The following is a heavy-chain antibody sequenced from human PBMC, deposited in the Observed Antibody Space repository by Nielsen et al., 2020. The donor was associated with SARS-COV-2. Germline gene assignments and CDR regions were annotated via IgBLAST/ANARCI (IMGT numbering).Heavy chain of an antibody. CDR2: IYYSGST. CDR1: GFTFSGSA. CDR3: AKARSGGGARGDYDHYDMDV. D-gene: IGHD2-21*01. J-gene: IGHJ6*02. Sequence: ESLKISCVASGFTFSGSAMHWIRQPPGKGLEWIGYIYYSGSTNYNPSLKSRVTISVDTSKNQFFLKLTSVTAADTAVYYCAKARSGGGARGDYDHYDMDVWGQGTTVTVSS. V-gene: IGHV4-59*13.